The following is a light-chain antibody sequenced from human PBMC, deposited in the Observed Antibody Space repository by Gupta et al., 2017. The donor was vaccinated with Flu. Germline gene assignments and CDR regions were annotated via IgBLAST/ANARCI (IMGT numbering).Light chain of an antibody. Sequence: EIVLTQSPGPLALSPGERATLTCRTSQGISSSCVAWYQQRSGQAPSLLIHAASRRITGIPDRFSGSGSGTDFTLTISGLEPEDVAVYYCQQYGGSPYTFGQGTKVE. CDR2: AAS. J-gene: IGKJ2*01. CDR3: QQYGGSPYT. CDR1: QGISSSC. V-gene: IGKV3-20*01.